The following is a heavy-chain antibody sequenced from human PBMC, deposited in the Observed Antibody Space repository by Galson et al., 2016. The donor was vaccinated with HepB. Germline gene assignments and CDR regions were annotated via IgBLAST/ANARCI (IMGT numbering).Heavy chain of an antibody. J-gene: IGHJ4*02. V-gene: IGHV5-51*01. CDR1: GYNFTNYW. D-gene: IGHD3-22*01. CDR3: ARGELVVMD. CDR2: IYPHDSDT. Sequence: QSGAEVKKPGESLKIACKGSGYNFTNYWIGWVRQMPGKGLEWMGIIYPHDSDTRYSPSFEGHVTISADKSINTAYLQWSSLKASDPAMYYCARGELVVMDWGLGTLVTVSS.